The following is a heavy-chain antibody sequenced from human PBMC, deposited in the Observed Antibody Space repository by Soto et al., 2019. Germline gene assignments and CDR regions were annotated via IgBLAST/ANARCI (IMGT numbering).Heavy chain of an antibody. CDR2: IYHSGST. CDR3: ARHPSSTIFGVVTPAHYFDY. CDR1: GGSISSYY. D-gene: IGHD3-3*01. J-gene: IGHJ4*02. Sequence: SETVPLTSTVSGGSISSYYWSWIRQPPGKGLEWIGYIYHSGSTNYNPSLKNRITISVHTSKNQFSLKLSSVTAADTAVYYCARHPSSTIFGVVTPAHYFDYWGQGTLVTVS. V-gene: IGHV4-59*08.